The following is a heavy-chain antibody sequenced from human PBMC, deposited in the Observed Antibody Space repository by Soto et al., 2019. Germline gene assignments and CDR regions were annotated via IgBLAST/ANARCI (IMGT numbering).Heavy chain of an antibody. V-gene: IGHV4-30-4*01. CDR2: IYYSGST. J-gene: IGHJ6*02. CDR3: ARALHCSGGSCYSVPLAYSAGMDF. CDR1: GGSISSGDYY. Sequence: TLSLTCTVSGGSISSGDYYWSCIRQPPGKGLEWIGYIYYSGSTYYNPSLKSRVTISLDTSKNQFSLKLSSVTAADTAVYYCARALHCSGGSCYSVPLAYSAGMDFWGQRNTVPVSS. D-gene: IGHD2-15*01.